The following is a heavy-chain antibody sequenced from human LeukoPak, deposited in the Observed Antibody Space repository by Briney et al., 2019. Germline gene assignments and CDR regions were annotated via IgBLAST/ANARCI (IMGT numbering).Heavy chain of an antibody. Sequence: GGSLRLSCAASGFTVCSNYMSWVRQAPGRGVEWVSDIYSGGSTYYAESVKGRFTITRDNSKNTLYLQMNSLRAEDTAVYYCARSITGTEFDYWGQGTLVTVSS. J-gene: IGHJ4*02. V-gene: IGHV3-66*02. CDR1: GFTVCSNY. D-gene: IGHD1-20*01. CDR2: IYSGGST. CDR3: ARSITGTEFDY.